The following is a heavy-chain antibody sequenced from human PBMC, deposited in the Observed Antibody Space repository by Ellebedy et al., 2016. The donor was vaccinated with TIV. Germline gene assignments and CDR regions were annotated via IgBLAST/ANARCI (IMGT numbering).Heavy chain of an antibody. CDR1: GGSFSGYY. V-gene: IGHV4-34*01. CDR2: INHSGST. J-gene: IGHJ5*02. D-gene: IGHD6-19*01. Sequence: SETLSLXXAVYGGSFSGYYWSWIRQPPGKGLEWIGEINHSGSTNYNPSLKSRVTISVDTSKNQFSLKLSSVTAADTAVYYCASGRKQWLVGYNWFDPWGQGTLVTVSS. CDR3: ASGRKQWLVGYNWFDP.